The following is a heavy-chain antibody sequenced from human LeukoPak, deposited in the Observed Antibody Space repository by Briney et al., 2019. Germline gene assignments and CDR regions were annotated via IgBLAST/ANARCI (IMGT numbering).Heavy chain of an antibody. J-gene: IGHJ4*02. CDR1: GFTFSDYY. Sequence: PGGSLRLSCAASGFTFSDYYMSWIRQAPGKGLEWVSYISSSGSTKYYADSVKGRFTISRDNAKNSLYLQMNSLRAEDTAVYYCARLGYCSGGSCYWMINLDYWGQGTLVTVSS. CDR3: ARLGYCSGGSCYWMINLDY. CDR2: ISSSGSTK. V-gene: IGHV3-11*01. D-gene: IGHD2-15*01.